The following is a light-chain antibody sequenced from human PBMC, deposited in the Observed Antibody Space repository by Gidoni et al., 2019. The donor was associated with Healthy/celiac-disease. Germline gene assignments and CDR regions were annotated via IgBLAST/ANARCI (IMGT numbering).Light chain of an antibody. V-gene: IGKV1-8*01. J-gene: IGKJ1*01. CDR1: KGISSY. Sequence: AIRMTQSPSSFSASTGDRVTITCRASKGISSYLAWYQQKPGKAPKLLIYAASTLQSGVPSRFSGSGSGTDFTLTISCLQSEDFATYYCQQYYSYPGTFGQXTKVEIK. CDR3: QQYYSYPGT. CDR2: AAS.